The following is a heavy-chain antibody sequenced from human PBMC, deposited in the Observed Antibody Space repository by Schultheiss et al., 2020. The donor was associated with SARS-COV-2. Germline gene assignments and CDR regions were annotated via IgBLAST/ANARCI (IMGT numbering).Heavy chain of an antibody. V-gene: IGHV1-18*04. CDR1: GYTFTSYY. CDR2: ISAYNGNT. Sequence: ASVKVSCKASGYTFTSYYMHWVRQAPGQGLEWMGWISAYNGNTNYAQKLQGRVTMTTDTSTSTAYMELSRLRSDDTAVYYCARETSGYPGFDYWGQGTLVTVSS. D-gene: IGHD3-16*02. CDR3: ARETSGYPGFDY. J-gene: IGHJ4*02.